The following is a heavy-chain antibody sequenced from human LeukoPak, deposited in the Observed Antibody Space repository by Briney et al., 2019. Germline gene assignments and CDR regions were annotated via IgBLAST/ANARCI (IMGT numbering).Heavy chain of an antibody. D-gene: IGHD3-22*01. V-gene: IGHV1-8*01. Sequence: ASVKVSCKASKDTFTIYDVNWVRQATGLGLEWMGWMNLNRGNTGYAQKFQGRVTMTMNSSISTAYMELTSLTSEDTAVYYCARGSGYYPDYWGQGTLVSVSS. J-gene: IGHJ4*02. CDR3: ARGSGYYPDY. CDR1: KDTFTIYD. CDR2: MNLNRGNT.